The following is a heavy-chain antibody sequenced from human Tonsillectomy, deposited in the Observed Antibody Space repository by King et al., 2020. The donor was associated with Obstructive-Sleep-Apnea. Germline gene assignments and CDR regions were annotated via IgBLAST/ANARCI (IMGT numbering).Heavy chain of an antibody. CDR1: GFTFRSYA. V-gene: IGHV3-23*04. CDR3: AKDFSMIVGKGWFDP. D-gene: IGHD3-22*01. Sequence: VQLVESGGALVQPGGSLRLSCAASGFTFRSYAMSWVRQAPGKGLEWVSAIGASGGSTYCTDSVKGRFTISRDNSKNTLYLQMNSLRAEDTAEYYCAKDFSMIVGKGWFDPWGQGTLVTVSS. CDR2: IGASGGST. J-gene: IGHJ5*02.